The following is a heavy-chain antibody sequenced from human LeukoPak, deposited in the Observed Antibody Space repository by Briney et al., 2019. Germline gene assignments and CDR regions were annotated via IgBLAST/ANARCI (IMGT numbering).Heavy chain of an antibody. V-gene: IGHV4-39*01. CDR3: ARPYGTIWG. Sequence: SETLSLTCSVSGGSISSSSFYWGWIRQPPGKGLEWIESIYYRGTTYYNPSLKSRVTISVDTSKNQFSMRLSSVTAADTAVYYCARPYGTIWGWGQGTLVTVSS. CDR1: GGSISSSSFY. CDR2: IYYRGTT. D-gene: IGHD4/OR15-4a*01. J-gene: IGHJ4*02.